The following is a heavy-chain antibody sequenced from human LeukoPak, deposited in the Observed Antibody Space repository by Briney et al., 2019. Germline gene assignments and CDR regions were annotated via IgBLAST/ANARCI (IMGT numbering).Heavy chain of an antibody. Sequence: GGSLRLSCAASGFTFDDYAMHWVRQAPGKGLEWVSGISWNSGSIGYADSVKGRFTISRDNSKNTLYLQMNSLRTEDTAVYYCAKIRETYYYGSGSNYFDYWGQGILVTVSS. V-gene: IGHV3-9*01. J-gene: IGHJ4*02. CDR3: AKIRETYYYGSGSNYFDY. D-gene: IGHD3-10*01. CDR1: GFTFDDYA. CDR2: ISWNSGSI.